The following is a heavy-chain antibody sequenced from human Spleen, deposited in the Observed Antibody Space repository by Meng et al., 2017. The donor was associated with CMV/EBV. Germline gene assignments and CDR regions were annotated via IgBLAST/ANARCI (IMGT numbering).Heavy chain of an antibody. CDR2: INRSGST. CDR3: AREGGASWFDY. CDR1: GGSFSGYY. D-gene: IGHD3-16*01. Sequence: GSLRLSCAVYGGSFSGYYWSWIRQPPGKGLEWIGEINRSGSTNYNPSLKSRITISIDTSKNDFSLKVNSVTAADTAVYYCAREGGASWFDYWGQGTLVTVSS. V-gene: IGHV4-34*01. J-gene: IGHJ4*02.